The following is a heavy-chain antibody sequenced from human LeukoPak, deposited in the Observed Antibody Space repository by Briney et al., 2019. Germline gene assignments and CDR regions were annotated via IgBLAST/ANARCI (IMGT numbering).Heavy chain of an antibody. CDR2: ICYARSNK. CDR1: GFTFSSYC. CDR3: ARDSYSSGWVDY. V-gene: IGHV3-33*01. Sequence: GCALTLSCAASGFTFSSYCIHWVRQAPAKGLERLPDICYARSNKYYADSVKGRFTISRDNSTNSRYLQMNSLRAEDTALHYFARDSYSSGWVDYCGEGALVPVSS. J-gene: IGHJ4*02. D-gene: IGHD6-19*01.